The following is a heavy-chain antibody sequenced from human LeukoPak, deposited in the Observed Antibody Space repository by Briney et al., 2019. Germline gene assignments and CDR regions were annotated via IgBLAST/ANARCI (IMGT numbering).Heavy chain of an antibody. CDR3: ARASDSGSSLDD. D-gene: IGHD1-26*01. CDR2: INSDGSRT. V-gene: IGHV3-74*01. Sequence: PGGSLRLSCAASEFTFSSHWMHWVRQAPGKGLVWVSRINSDGSRTGYADSVKGRFTISRDNAKNTLYLQMNSLRAEDTAVYYCARASDSGSSLDDWGQGTLVTVS. J-gene: IGHJ4*02. CDR1: EFTFSSHW.